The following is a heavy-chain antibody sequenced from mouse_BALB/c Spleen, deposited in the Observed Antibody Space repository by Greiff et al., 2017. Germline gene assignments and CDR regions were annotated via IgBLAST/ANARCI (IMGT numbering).Heavy chain of an antibody. D-gene: IGHD2-4*01. Sequence: VQLQESGAELVMPGASVKMSCKASGYTFTDYWMHWVKQRPGQGLEWIGAIDTSDSYTSYNQKFKGKATLTVDESSSTAYMQLSSLTSEDSAVYYCARWDYDWYFDVWGAGTTVTVSS. CDR2: IDTSDSYT. J-gene: IGHJ1*01. V-gene: IGHV1-69*01. CDR1: GYTFTDYW. CDR3: ARWDYDWYFDV.